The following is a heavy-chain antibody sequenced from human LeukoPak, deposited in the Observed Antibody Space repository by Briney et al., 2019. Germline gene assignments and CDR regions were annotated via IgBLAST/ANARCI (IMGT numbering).Heavy chain of an antibody. Sequence: ASVKVSCKASGYTFTSYDINWVRQAPGQGLEWMGGIIPIFGTANYAQKFQGRVTITTDESTSTAYMELSSLRSEDTAVYYCATHFDSSGPDAFDIWGQGTMVTVSS. CDR1: GYTFTSYD. D-gene: IGHD3-22*01. V-gene: IGHV1-69*05. CDR3: ATHFDSSGPDAFDI. CDR2: IIPIFGTA. J-gene: IGHJ3*02.